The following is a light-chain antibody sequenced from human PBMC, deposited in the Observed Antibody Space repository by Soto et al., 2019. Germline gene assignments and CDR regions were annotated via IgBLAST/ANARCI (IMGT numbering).Light chain of an antibody. V-gene: IGLV1-40*01. CDR3: QSYDSSLSGVL. J-gene: IGLJ2*01. CDR2: GNN. Sequence: QSVLAQPPSVSGAPGQRVTISCTGSSSNIGANYDVRWYQQLPGSAPKLLIYGNNNRPSRVPDRFSGSKSGTSASLAITGLQAEDEADYYCQSYDSSLSGVLFGGGTKLTVL. CDR1: SSNIGANYD.